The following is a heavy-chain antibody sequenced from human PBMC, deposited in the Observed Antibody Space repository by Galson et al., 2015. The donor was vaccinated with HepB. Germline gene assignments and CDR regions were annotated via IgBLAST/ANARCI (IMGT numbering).Heavy chain of an antibody. CDR1: GFIFSNYG. J-gene: IGHJ4*02. V-gene: IGHV3-30*18. CDR2: ISYDGNNK. CDR3: AKDPYLYSALAGTMAGFDY. D-gene: IGHD6-19*01. Sequence: SLRLSCAASGFIFSNYGMHWVRQAPGTGLEWVSTISYDGNNKYYADSVKGRFTISRDNSKNTLYLQMNSLRAEDTALYYCAKDPYLYSALAGTMAGFDYWGQGTLVTVSS.